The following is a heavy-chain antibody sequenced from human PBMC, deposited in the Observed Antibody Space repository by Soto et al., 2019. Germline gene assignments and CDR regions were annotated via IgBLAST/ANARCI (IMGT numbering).Heavy chain of an antibody. D-gene: IGHD2-8*02. J-gene: IGHJ4*02. CDR1: GGSISSSSYY. Sequence: SETLSLTCTVSGGSISSSSYYWGWIRQPPGKGLEWIGSIYYSGSTYYNPSLKSRVTISVDTSKNQFSLKLSSVTAADTAVYYCARDKITGLFDYWCQGTLGTVSS. CDR3: ARDKITGLFDY. CDR2: IYYSGST. V-gene: IGHV4-39*02.